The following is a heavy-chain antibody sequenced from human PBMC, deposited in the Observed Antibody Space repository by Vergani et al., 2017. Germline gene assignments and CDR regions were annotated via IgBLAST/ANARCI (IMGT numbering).Heavy chain of an antibody. Sequence: QVQLVQSRAEVKKPGSSVKVSCKASGSTFSSYAISWVRQAPGQGLEWMGGIIPIFGTANYAQKFQGRVTITADESTSTAYMELSSLRSEDTAVYYCARVGCSSTSCAAKRTYNWFDPWGQGTLVTVSS. CDR3: ARVGCSSTSCAAKRTYNWFDP. J-gene: IGHJ5*02. D-gene: IGHD2-2*01. CDR1: GSTFSSYA. V-gene: IGHV1-69*01. CDR2: IIPIFGTA.